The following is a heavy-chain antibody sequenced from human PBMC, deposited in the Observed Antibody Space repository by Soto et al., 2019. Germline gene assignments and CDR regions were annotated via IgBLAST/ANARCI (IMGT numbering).Heavy chain of an antibody. CDR3: ARDKITGLFDY. D-gene: IGHD2-8*02. CDR2: INHSGST. J-gene: IGHJ4*02. V-gene: IGHV4-30-4*01. CDR1: GVSISSGDYY. Sequence: SETLSLTCTVSGVSISSGDYYWSWIRQPPGKGLEWIGYINHSGSTNYNPSLKSRVTISVDTSKNQFSLKLTSVTAADTAVYYCARDKITGLFDYWGQGTLVTVSS.